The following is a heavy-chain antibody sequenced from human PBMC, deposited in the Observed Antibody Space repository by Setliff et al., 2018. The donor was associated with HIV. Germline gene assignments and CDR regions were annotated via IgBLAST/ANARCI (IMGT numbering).Heavy chain of an antibody. J-gene: IGHJ4*02. CDR1: GGPLSGHY. Sequence: SETLSLTCAVYGGPLSGHYWSWIRQPPGQGLEWIGYIDNSGNTNYSPSLKSRITISRDTSKNQFSLKLNSVTAADAAVYYCAREGIAFNPGDYWGQGTLVTVSS. V-gene: IGHV4-59*11. CDR2: IDNSGNT. CDR3: AREGIAFNPGDY.